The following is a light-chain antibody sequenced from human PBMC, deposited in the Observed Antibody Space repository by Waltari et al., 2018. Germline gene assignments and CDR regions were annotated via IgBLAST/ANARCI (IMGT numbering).Light chain of an antibody. CDR3: CSFAGSPPYV. Sequence: QSALTQPRSVSGSPGQSVTISCTGTSSDVGGYDSVSWYQQHPGKAPKLMIYDVNKRPLGVPDLLSGSKSGNPAFLTISGLQGEDEADYYCCSFAGSPPYVFGTGTKVTVL. J-gene: IGLJ1*01. V-gene: IGLV2-11*01. CDR2: DVN. CDR1: SSDVGGYDS.